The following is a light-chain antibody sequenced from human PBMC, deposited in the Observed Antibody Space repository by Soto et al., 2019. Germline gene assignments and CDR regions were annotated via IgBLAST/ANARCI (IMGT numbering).Light chain of an antibody. J-gene: IGLJ3*02. Sequence: VRKPPPTVSAAAGQKVSISCSGTSSNIGNNYVSWYRHLPGTAPKLLIYDNYKRPSGIPDRFSGSKSGTSATLGVTGLQTGDEADYYCGTWDSSLIAWVFGGGTRVTV. CDR3: GTWDSSLIAWV. CDR1: SSNIGNNY. CDR2: DNY. V-gene: IGLV1-51*01.